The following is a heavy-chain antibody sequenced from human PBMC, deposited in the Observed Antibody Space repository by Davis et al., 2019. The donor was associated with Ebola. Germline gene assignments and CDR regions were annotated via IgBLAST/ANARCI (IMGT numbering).Heavy chain of an antibody. CDR2: IDPNTGGT. J-gene: IGHJ5*02. V-gene: IGHV1-2*06. Sequence: ASVKVSCKASGYTFTGYYIHWMRQARGQGLEWMGRIDPNTGGTKFAQNFQGRVSLTRDKSISTAYMEVTRLTSDDTAVYYCAREGLFKWNYDHWGQGTLVTVSP. CDR3: AREGLFKWNYDH. CDR1: GYTFTGYY. D-gene: IGHD1-7*01.